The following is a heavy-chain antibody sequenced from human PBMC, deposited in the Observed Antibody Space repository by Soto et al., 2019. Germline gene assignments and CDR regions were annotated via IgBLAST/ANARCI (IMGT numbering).Heavy chain of an antibody. Sequence: VQLVESGGGLVQPGRSLRLSCAASGFTFSSYGMHWVRQAPGKGLEWVAVIWYDGSNKYYADSVKGRFTISRDNSKNTLYLQMNSLRAEDTAVYYCARDSHYDFWSGYYGSGGYYYYGMDVWGQGTTVTVSS. D-gene: IGHD3-3*01. CDR2: IWYDGSNK. V-gene: IGHV3-33*08. CDR1: GFTFSSYG. CDR3: ARDSHYDFWSGYYGSGGYYYYGMDV. J-gene: IGHJ6*02.